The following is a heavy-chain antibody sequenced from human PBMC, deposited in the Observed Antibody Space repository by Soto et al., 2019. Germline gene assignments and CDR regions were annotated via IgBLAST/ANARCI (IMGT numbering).Heavy chain of an antibody. CDR3: ARDRVRSPEGADSFDV. CDR2: INPTSGGP. CDR1: GYTFTDYY. J-gene: IGHJ3*01. D-gene: IGHD3-10*01. Sequence: QGQLVQSGAEVKKPGASVKVSCKASGYTFTDYYMFWVRQAPGQGLEWMGYINPTSGGPRYVEKFKNRVTMSRDTPKTTVYMELRNLTSADTAVYYCARDRVRSPEGADSFDVWGQVTWVNVS. V-gene: IGHV1-2*02.